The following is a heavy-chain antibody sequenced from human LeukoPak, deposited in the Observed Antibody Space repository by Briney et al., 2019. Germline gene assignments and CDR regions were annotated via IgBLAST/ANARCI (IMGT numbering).Heavy chain of an antibody. CDR3: ARDPSDSSSSKGGHTNAFDI. CDR2: IYYSGST. D-gene: IGHD6-6*01. V-gene: IGHV4-59*01. Sequence: PSETLSLTFTVSGGSIRSYYWSWIRQPPGKGLEWIGYIYYSGSTNYNPSLKSRVTISVDTSKNQFSLKLRSVTAADTAVYYCARDPSDSSSSKGGHTNAFDIWGQGTMVTVSS. J-gene: IGHJ3*02. CDR1: GGSIRSYY.